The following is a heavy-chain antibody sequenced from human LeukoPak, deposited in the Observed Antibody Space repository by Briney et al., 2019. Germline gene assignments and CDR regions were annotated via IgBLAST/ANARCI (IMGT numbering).Heavy chain of an antibody. J-gene: IGHJ4*02. V-gene: IGHV1-2*02. Sequence: ASVKVSCKASGYTFTAQYMHWVRQAPGQGREWMGWINPNNGDTKYAQSFLGRGTITRDTSTTTAYMELSSLRSDDTAVYFCASYPRSIPTPPFDYWGQGTLVTVSS. CDR3: ASYPRSIPTPPFDY. D-gene: IGHD2-21*01. CDR1: GYTFTAQY. CDR2: INPNNGDT.